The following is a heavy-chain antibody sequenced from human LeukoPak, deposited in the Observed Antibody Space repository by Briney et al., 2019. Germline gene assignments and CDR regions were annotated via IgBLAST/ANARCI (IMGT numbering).Heavy chain of an antibody. CDR1: GFTFSSYA. Sequence: GGSLRLSCAASGFTFSSYAMHWVRQAPGKGLEWVAVISYDGSNKYYADSVKGRFTISRDNSKNTLYLQMNSLRAEDTAVYYCARVTSMIVVELEPYGMDVWGQGTTVTVSS. CDR3: ARVTSMIVVELEPYGMDV. V-gene: IGHV3-30-3*01. CDR2: ISYDGSNK. J-gene: IGHJ6*02. D-gene: IGHD3-22*01.